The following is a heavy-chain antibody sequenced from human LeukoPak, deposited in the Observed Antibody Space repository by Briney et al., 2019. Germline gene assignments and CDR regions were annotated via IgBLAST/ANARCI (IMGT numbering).Heavy chain of an antibody. Sequence: SVKVSCKASGGTFSSYAISWVRQAPGQGLEWMGRIVPIFGTANYAQKFQGRVTITTDESTSTAYMELSSLRSEDAAVYYCASSATPQWLPTTWGQGTLVTVSS. CDR1: GGTFSSYA. CDR3: ASSATPQWLPTT. J-gene: IGHJ4*02. CDR2: IVPIFGTA. V-gene: IGHV1-69*05. D-gene: IGHD5-12*01.